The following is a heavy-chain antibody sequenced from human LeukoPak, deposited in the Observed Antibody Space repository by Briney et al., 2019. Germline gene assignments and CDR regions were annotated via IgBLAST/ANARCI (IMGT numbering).Heavy chain of an antibody. CDR2: ISSSGSTI. CDR1: GFTFSSYE. Sequence: GGSLRLSCAASGFTFSSYEMNWVRQAPGKGLEWVSYISSSGSTIYYADSVKGRFTISRDHAKNSLYLQMNSLRAEDTAVYYCARSSRSITMIVVATERTTGPRYYFDYWGQGTLVTVSS. CDR3: ARSSRSITMIVVATERTTGPRYYFDY. V-gene: IGHV3-48*03. D-gene: IGHD3-22*01. J-gene: IGHJ4*02.